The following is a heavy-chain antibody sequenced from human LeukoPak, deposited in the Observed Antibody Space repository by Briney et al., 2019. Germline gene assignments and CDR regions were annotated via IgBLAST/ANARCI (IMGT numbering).Heavy chain of an antibody. J-gene: IGHJ4*02. Sequence: GGTLRLSCAASGFTFSRHGMSWVRQAPGKGLEWVAVISYDGSSKYYADSVKGRFTISRDNSKNTLYLQMNSLRAEDTAVYYCAKDVKYNWNYIDYWGQGTLVTVSS. CDR1: GFTFSRHG. CDR2: ISYDGSSK. CDR3: AKDVKYNWNYIDY. V-gene: IGHV3-30*18. D-gene: IGHD1-20*01.